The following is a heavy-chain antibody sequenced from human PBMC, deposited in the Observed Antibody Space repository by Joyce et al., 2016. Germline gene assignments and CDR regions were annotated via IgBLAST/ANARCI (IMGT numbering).Heavy chain of an antibody. CDR2: IYYSGTT. J-gene: IGHJ3*02. Sequence: QLQLRESGPGLVKPSETLSLTCTVSGGSIRSTSYFWAWIRHPPGKGLEWIGNIYYSGTTYYNPSLRSRIPISGDTSKAHFSLRLSSVTAADTAIYYCARVRMVVVTQSHAFDIRGQGTMVAVSS. CDR1: GGSIRSTSYF. D-gene: IGHD3-22*01. CDR3: ARVRMVVVTQSHAFDI. V-gene: IGHV4-39*07.